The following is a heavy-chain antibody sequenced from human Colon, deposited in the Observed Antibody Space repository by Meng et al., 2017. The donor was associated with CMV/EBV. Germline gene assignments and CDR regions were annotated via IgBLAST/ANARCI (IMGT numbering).Heavy chain of an antibody. J-gene: IGHJ5*02. V-gene: IGHV3-30-3*01. D-gene: IGHD6-19*01. CDR2: ISYDGSKK. CDR1: GFTFNSYG. Sequence: GGSLRLSCAASGFTFNSYGMHWVRQAPGKGLEWVAVISYDGSKKHYRDSVKGRFTISRDNSRNALFLQVDSLRPEDTAVYSCKAVVGTLRVDPWGQGTLVTVSS. CDR3: KAVVGTLRVDP.